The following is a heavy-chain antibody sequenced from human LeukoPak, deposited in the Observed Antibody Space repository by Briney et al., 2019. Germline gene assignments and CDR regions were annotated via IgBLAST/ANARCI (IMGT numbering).Heavy chain of an antibody. Sequence: ASVKVSCKASRYTFTGYYMHWVRQAPGQGLEWMGWINPNSGGTNYAQKFQGRVTMTRNTSISTAYMELSSLRSEDTAVYYCARASTEYDILTGYNYYMDVWGKGTTVTISS. J-gene: IGHJ6*03. D-gene: IGHD3-9*01. CDR3: ARASTEYDILTGYNYYMDV. CDR2: INPNSGGT. V-gene: IGHV1-2*02. CDR1: RYTFTGYY.